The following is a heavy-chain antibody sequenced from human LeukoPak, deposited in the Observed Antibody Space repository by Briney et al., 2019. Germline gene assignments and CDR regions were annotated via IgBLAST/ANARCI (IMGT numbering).Heavy chain of an antibody. V-gene: IGHV1-69*05. Sequence: ASVKVSCKATVGTLINYAISGVRQAPGQGLEWLGGIIPIFGTAKYAQKFQGRVTIPTDEATTTAYMELISVRYEDTAVYYCVRRQALRGRHRAFDPWGEGTLVTVTS. D-gene: IGHD6-25*01. CDR3: VRRQALRGRHRAFDP. CDR1: VGTLINYA. CDR2: IIPIFGTA. J-gene: IGHJ5*02.